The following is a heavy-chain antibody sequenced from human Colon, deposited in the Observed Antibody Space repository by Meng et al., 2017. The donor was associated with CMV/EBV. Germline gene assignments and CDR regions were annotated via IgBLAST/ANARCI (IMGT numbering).Heavy chain of an antibody. CDR1: GYIISDYH. J-gene: IGHJ4*02. V-gene: IGHV1-2*02. D-gene: IGHD3-3*01. Sequence: QVRVWQSCGVMKQPGASVKVSCKTSGYIISDYHIRVVQQAPGQGLEWMGWINSNSAAKDDEQKFQGRFTMTRETSITTVYMELSRLRSDDTAVYYCARDTSVSRVPFDYWGQGSLVTVSS. CDR3: ARDTSVSRVPFDY. CDR2: INSNSAAK.